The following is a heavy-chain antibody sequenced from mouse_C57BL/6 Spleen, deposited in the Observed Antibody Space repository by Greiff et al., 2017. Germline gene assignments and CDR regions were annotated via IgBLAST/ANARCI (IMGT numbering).Heavy chain of an antibody. CDR2: IYPGDGDT. CDR3: ARRTGMDY. D-gene: IGHD4-1*01. V-gene: IGHV1-82*01. Sequence: VKLMESGPELVKPGASVKISCKASGYAFSSSWMNWVKQRPGKGLEWIGRIYPGDGDTNYNGKFKGKATLTADKSSSTAYMQLSSLTSEDSAVYFCARRTGMDYWGQGTTLTVSS. J-gene: IGHJ2*01. CDR1: GYAFSSSW.